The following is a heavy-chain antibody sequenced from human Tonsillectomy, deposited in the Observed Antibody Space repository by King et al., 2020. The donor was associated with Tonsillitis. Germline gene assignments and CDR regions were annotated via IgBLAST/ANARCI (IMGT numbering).Heavy chain of an antibody. CDR3: ARQGFGELDFDY. CDR2: IYYSGST. J-gene: IGHJ4*02. V-gene: IGHV4-39*01. CDR1: GCSISSSSYY. Sequence: QLQESGPGLVKPSETLSLTCTVSGCSISSSSYYWGWIRQPPGKGLEWIGSIYYSGSTYYNPSLKSRVTISVDTSKNQFSLKLSSVTAADTAVYYCARQGFGELDFDYWGQGTLVTVSS. D-gene: IGHD3-10*01.